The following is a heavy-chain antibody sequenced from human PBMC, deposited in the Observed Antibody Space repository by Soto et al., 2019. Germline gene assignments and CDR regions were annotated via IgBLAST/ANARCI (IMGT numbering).Heavy chain of an antibody. D-gene: IGHD3-22*01. CDR3: ARHPKRITMIVVVWALDY. CDR2: IDPSDSYT. J-gene: IGHJ4*02. V-gene: IGHV5-10-1*01. Sequence: PGESLKISCKGSGYSFTSYWISWVRRMPGKGLEWMGRIDPSDSYTNYSPSFQGHVTISADKSISTAYLQWSSLKASDTAMYYCARHPKRITMIVVVWALDYWGQGSLVTVAS. CDR1: GYSFTSYW.